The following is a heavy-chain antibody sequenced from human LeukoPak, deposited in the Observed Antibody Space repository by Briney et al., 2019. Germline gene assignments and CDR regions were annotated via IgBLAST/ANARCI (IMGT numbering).Heavy chain of an antibody. J-gene: IGHJ4*02. CDR1: GGSFSGYY. Sequence: SETLSLTCAVYGGSFSGYYWSWIRQPPGKGLEWIGEINHSGSTNYNPSLKSRVTISVDTSKNQFSLKLSSVTAADTAVYYCARGPSPYYWGQGTLVTVPS. V-gene: IGHV4-34*01. CDR3: ARGPSPYY. CDR2: INHSGST.